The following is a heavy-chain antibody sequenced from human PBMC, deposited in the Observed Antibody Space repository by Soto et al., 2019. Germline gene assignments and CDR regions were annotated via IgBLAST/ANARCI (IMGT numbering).Heavy chain of an antibody. D-gene: IGHD6-19*01. CDR1: GYTFTIYG. CDR2: ISAYNGNT. J-gene: IGHJ5*02. Sequence: ASVKVSCKASGYTFTIYGISWVRQAPGQGLEWMGWISAYNGNTNYAQKLQGRVTMTTDTSTSTAYMELRSLRSDDTAVYYCARVLSLYSSGWYWFDPWGQGTLVTVSS. V-gene: IGHV1-18*01. CDR3: ARVLSLYSSGWYWFDP.